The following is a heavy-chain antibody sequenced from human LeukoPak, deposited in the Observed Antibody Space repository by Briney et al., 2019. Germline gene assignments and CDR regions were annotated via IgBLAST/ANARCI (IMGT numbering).Heavy chain of an antibody. Sequence: GGSLRLSCAASGFTFSSYGMHWVRQAPGKGLDWVAVISNDGSKKYYADSVKGRFTISRDNSKNTLSLQVSSLRTEDTAVYYCARSGRGSGDAFDIWGQGTMVTVSS. J-gene: IGHJ3*02. CDR2: ISNDGSKK. D-gene: IGHD1-26*01. V-gene: IGHV3-30*03. CDR1: GFTFSSYG. CDR3: ARSGRGSGDAFDI.